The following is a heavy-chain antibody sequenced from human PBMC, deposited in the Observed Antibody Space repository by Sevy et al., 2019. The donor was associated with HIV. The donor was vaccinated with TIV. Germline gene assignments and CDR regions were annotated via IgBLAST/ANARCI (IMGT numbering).Heavy chain of an antibody. D-gene: IGHD6-13*01. Sequence: GGSLRLSCAASGFTFSSYEMNWVHQAPGKVLQWVSYIGSSGTTIYYVDSVKGRFTISRDNAKNSLYLQMNSLRAEDTAAYYCARNWAAAPAGGGFYYGMDVWGQGTTVTVSS. CDR2: IGSSGTTI. CDR3: ARNWAAAPAGGGFYYGMDV. CDR1: GFTFSSYE. V-gene: IGHV3-48*03. J-gene: IGHJ6*02.